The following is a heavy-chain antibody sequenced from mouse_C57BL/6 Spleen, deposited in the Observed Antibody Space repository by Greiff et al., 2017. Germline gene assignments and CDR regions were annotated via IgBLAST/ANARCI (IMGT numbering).Heavy chain of an antibody. V-gene: IGHV5-16*01. CDR2: INYDGSST. J-gene: IGHJ1*03. CDR1: GFTFSDYY. D-gene: IGHD2-3*01. CDR3: AREDGYYDWYFDV. Sequence: EVHLVESEGGLVQPGSSMKLSCTASGFTFSDYYMAWVRQVPEKGLEWVANINYDGSSTYYLDSLKSRFIISRDNAKNILYLQMSSLKSEDTATYYCAREDGYYDWYFDVWGTGTTVTVSS.